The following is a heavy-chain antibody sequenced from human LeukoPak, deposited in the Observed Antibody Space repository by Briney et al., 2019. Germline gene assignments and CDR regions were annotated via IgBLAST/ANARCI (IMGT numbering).Heavy chain of an antibody. Sequence: PGGSLRLSCAASGFTFSSYEMNWVRQAPGKGLEWVSHVSSSGSTTYYADSVKGRFTISRDNAKNSLYLQMNSLRAEDTAVYYCARDSDSDYWGQGTLVTVSS. D-gene: IGHD3-10*01. CDR1: GFTFSSYE. CDR3: ARDSDSDY. V-gene: IGHV3-48*03. J-gene: IGHJ4*02. CDR2: VSSSGSTT.